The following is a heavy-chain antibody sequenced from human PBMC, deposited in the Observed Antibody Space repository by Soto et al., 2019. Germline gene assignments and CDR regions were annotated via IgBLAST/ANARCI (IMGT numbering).Heavy chain of an antibody. CDR2: INHSGST. J-gene: IGHJ6*02. Sequence: PSQTLSLTCAVYGGSFRGYYWSWIRQPPGKGLEWIWEINHSGSTNYNPSLKSRVTISVDTSKNQFSLKLSSVAAADTAVYYCARSGGDSSRWSGAVYYYYYCMDVWVQATTVT. CDR3: ARSGGDSSRWSGAVYYYYYCMDV. CDR1: GGSFRGYY. D-gene: IGHD6-13*01. V-gene: IGHV4-34*01.